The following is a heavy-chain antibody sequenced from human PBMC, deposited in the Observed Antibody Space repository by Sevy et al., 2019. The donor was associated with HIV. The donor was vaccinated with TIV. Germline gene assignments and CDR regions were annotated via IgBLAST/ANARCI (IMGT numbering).Heavy chain of an antibody. Sequence: ASVKVSCKVSGYTLTQFSMHWERQAPGKGLEWMATFDPEDDETIYAQRLQGRVTMAEDTSTDTAYMELSSLRSEDTARYYCTVTKYYYDSSCYPFDYWGQGSLVTVSS. D-gene: IGHD3-22*01. CDR3: TVTKYYYDSSCYPFDY. J-gene: IGHJ4*02. CDR2: FDPEDDET. V-gene: IGHV1-24*01. CDR1: GYTLTQFS.